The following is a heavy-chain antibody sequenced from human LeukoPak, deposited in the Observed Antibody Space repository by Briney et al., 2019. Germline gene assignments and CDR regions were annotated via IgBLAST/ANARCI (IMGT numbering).Heavy chain of an antibody. J-gene: IGHJ5*02. D-gene: IGHD6-13*01. CDR3: ARGGSSWYQYNWFDR. CDR1: GGSISSYF. V-gene: IGHV4-59*01. Sequence: SETLSLTCTVSGGSISSYFWSWIRQPPGKGLEWIGYIYYSGSTNYNPSLKSRVTISVDTSKNQFSLKLSSVTAADTAVYYCARGGSSWYQYNWFDRWGQGTLVTVSS. CDR2: IYYSGST.